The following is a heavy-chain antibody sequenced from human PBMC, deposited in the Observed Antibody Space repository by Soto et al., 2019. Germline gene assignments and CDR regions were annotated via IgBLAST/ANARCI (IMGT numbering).Heavy chain of an antibody. Sequence: GSLRLSCAASGFTFISYSINWCRHSAFKGLEWVSSISSSSSYIYYADSVKGRLTISRDNAKNSLYLQMNSLRAEDTAVYYCARLPMESPYYYDSSGYETDAFDIWGQGTMVTVSS. V-gene: IGHV3-21*01. CDR2: ISSSSSYI. CDR3: ARLPMESPYYYDSSGYETDAFDI. J-gene: IGHJ3*02. D-gene: IGHD3-22*01. CDR1: GFTFISYS.